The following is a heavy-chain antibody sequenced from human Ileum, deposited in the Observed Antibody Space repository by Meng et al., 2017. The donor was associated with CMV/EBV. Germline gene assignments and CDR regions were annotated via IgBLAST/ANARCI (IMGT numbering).Heavy chain of an antibody. D-gene: IGHD2/OR15-2a*01. J-gene: IGHJ4*02. Sequence: QVQLVQSGAEVKKPGASVKVSCKPSGYTFIDYYIVWVRHAPGQRLEWMGRISPMHGDTTYAQNFQGRLTMTRDTSISTAYMELSSLISDDTALYYCSRESNIEDWGQGTLVTVSS. CDR3: SRESNIED. CDR1: GYTFIDYY. V-gene: IGHV1-2*06. CDR2: ISPMHGDT.